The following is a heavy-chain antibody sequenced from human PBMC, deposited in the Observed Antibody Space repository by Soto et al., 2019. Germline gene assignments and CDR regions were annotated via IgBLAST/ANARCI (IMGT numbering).Heavy chain of an antibody. CDR3: AREYYYTIDV. CDR2: IDSSTKYT. CDR1: GFTFRDYY. J-gene: IGHJ6*02. Sequence: QVQLVESGGGLVRPGGSLRLSCEASGFTFRDYYMTWFRQAPGKGLEWLSYIDSSTKYTNYADSVKGRFTISRDNAENSRYLQMNSLIADDTAVYYCAREYYYTIDVGGQGTMVTVYS. V-gene: IGHV3-11*05.